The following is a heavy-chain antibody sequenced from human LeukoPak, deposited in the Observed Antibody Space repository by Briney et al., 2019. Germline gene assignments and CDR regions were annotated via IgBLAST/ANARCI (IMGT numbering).Heavy chain of an antibody. V-gene: IGHV3-23*01. J-gene: IGHJ6*03. CDR3: AKNGDRGAYCSGGSCYPYYYYNMDV. D-gene: IGHD2-15*01. CDR1: GFTFSSFG. Sequence: GGSLRLSCAASGFTFSSFGMSWVRQAPGKGLEWVSAFSSTGGTAYYADSVKGRFTISRGNSKNTLYLQMNSLRAEDTAIYYCAKNGDRGAYCSGGSCYPYYYYNMDVWGKGTTVTISS. CDR2: FSSTGGTA.